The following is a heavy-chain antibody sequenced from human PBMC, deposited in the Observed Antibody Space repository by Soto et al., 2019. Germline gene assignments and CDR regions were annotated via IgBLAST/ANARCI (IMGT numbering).Heavy chain of an antibody. D-gene: IGHD3-9*01. CDR1: SVSNAW. CDR2: IKSKTDGGTT. Sequence: SVSNAWMNWVRQAPGKGLEWVGRIKSKTDGGTTDYAAPVKGRFTISRDDSKNTLYLQMNSLKTEDTAVYYCTTDYCDIRWDWFDPWGQGTLVTVSS. V-gene: IGHV3-15*07. CDR3: TTDYCDIRWDWFDP. J-gene: IGHJ5*02.